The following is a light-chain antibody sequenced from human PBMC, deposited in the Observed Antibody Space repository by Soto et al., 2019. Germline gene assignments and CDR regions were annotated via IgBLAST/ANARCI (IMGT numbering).Light chain of an antibody. CDR3: QSYDSSLRGV. CDR2: GNS. Sequence: QSVLTQPPSMSGAPGQRVTISCTGSSSNIGAGYDVHWYRQLPGTAPKLLIYGNSNRPSGVPYRISGSKSGTSASLAISGLQAEDEASYYCQSYDSSLRGVFGGGTNFTVL. V-gene: IGLV1-40*01. J-gene: IGLJ2*01. CDR1: SSNIGAGYD.